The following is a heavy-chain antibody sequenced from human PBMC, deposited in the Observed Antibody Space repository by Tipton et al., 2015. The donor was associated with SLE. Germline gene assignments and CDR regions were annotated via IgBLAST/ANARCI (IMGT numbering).Heavy chain of an antibody. Sequence: TLSLTCTVSTGAISIYYWSWIRQPPGKGLEWIGYIYYTGSTLYNPSLESRVTLSVDRSKNQFSLNLASVTAADTAIYYCARHSGSPYYFDFWGQGTLVTVPS. V-gene: IGHV4-59*08. CDR3: ARHSGSPYYFDF. CDR2: IYYTGST. CDR1: TGAISIYY. J-gene: IGHJ4*02. D-gene: IGHD1-26*01.